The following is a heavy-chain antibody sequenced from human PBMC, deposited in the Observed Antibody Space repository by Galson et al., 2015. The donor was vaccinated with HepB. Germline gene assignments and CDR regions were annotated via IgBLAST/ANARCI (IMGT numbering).Heavy chain of an antibody. Sequence: SLRLSCAASGFTFSSYSMNWVRQAPGKGLEWVSYISSSSSTIYYADSVKGRFTISRDNAKNSLYLQMNSLRDEDTAVYYCARGYTAYSSSSFDSWGQGSLVTVSS. CDR1: GFTFSSYS. J-gene: IGHJ4*02. CDR3: ARGYTAYSSSSFDS. V-gene: IGHV3-48*02. CDR2: ISSSSSTI. D-gene: IGHD6-6*01.